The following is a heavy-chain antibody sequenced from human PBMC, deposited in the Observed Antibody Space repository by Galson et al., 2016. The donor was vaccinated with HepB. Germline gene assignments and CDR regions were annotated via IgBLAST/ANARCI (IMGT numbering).Heavy chain of an antibody. J-gene: IGHJ4*02. CDR2: ISGSGGST. V-gene: IGHV3-23*01. CDR3: AKFASGTYYLDSFDY. CDR1: GFTFRSYA. D-gene: IGHD3-10*01. Sequence: SLSLSCAASGFTFRSYAMTWVRQAPGKGLEWVSTISGSGGSTYHADSVKGRFTISRDNSKNTVYLQMNSLRAEDTAVYYCAKFASGTYYLDSFDYWGQGTLVTVSS.